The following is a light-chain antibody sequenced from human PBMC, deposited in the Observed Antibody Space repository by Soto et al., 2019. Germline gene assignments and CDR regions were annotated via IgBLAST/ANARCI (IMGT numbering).Light chain of an antibody. V-gene: IGKV3-11*01. J-gene: IGKJ1*01. Sequence: EIVLTQSPATLSLSPGERATLSCRASQSVINYLAWYQQKPGQAPRLLIYDTSNRATGIPARFSGSGSGTDFTLIISSLEPEDFATYYCQQYNSYSGTFGQGTKVEIK. CDR1: QSVINY. CDR3: QQYNSYSGT. CDR2: DTS.